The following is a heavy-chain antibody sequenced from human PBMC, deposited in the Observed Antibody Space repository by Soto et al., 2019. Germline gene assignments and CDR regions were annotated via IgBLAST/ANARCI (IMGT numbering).Heavy chain of an antibody. J-gene: IGHJ4*02. CDR1: GFSFSDHF. CDR2: IQTKRQNYIT. V-gene: IGHV3-72*01. Sequence: PGGSLTLSCAASGFSFSDHFMDWVRQAPGKGLQWVGRIQTKRQNYITQYATSLEGRFSISRDDSENSLYLQVNRLKTEDTAVYFCTCIRGTFGYRGPEPLVTVSS. D-gene: IGHD3-10*01. CDR3: TCIRGTFGY.